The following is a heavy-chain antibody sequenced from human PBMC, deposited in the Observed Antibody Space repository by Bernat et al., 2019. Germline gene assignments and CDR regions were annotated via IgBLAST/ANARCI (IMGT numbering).Heavy chain of an antibody. V-gene: IGHV1-18*01. CDR1: GYTFINYG. Sequence: QVQLLQSGTDVKKPGASLRVSCKASGYTFINYGITWVRQAPGQGLEWMGWINPYHGNTNYAQTVQGRVTMTTDTSTSTAYMEMTSLRSDDTAVYYCAAAPSQVPAANIWFDPWGQGTLVTVSS. D-gene: IGHD2-2*01. CDR3: AAAPSQVPAANIWFDP. CDR2: INPYHGNT. J-gene: IGHJ5*01.